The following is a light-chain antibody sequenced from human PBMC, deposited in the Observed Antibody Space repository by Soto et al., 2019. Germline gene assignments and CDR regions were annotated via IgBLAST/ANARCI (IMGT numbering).Light chain of an antibody. CDR2: GVT. CDR1: HNDIGTYDY. V-gene: IGLV2-14*03. CDR3: SSFTSDRIYV. J-gene: IGLJ1*01. Sequence: QSALTQPTSVSGSPGQSITISCTGNHNDIGTYDYVSWYQQHPGSAPRLLIYGVTTRPSGISDRFSASKSGLTASLTISGLQPEDEADYYCSSFTSDRIYVFGPGTKVTVL.